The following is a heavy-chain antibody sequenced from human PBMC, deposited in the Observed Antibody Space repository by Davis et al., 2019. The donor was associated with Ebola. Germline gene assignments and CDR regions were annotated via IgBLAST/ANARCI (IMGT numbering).Heavy chain of an antibody. J-gene: IGHJ3*02. D-gene: IGHD2-21*02. CDR1: GGTFNSNN. CDR3: ASTMGVVTANSEENAFDI. Sequence: AASVKVSCKASGGTFNSNNIAWVRQAPEQGLEWMGRIIPILGIANYAQKFQGRVTITADKSTSTAYMELSSLRSEDTAVYYCASTMGVVTANSEENAFDIWGQGTMVTVSS. V-gene: IGHV1-69*02. CDR2: IIPILGIA.